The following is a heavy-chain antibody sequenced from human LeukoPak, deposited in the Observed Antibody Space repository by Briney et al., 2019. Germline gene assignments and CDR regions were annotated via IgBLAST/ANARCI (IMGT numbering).Heavy chain of an antibody. CDR1: GFTFSDYW. Sequence: GGSLRLSCATSGFTFSDYWMHWVRQAPGKGLVWVSRIYSDGSSTNYADSVKGRFSISRDNARNTLYPQMNSLTAEDTAVYYCVRDLGSGWSPDYWGQGTLVTVSS. CDR3: VRDLGSGWSPDY. J-gene: IGHJ4*02. D-gene: IGHD6-19*01. V-gene: IGHV3-74*01. CDR2: IYSDGSST.